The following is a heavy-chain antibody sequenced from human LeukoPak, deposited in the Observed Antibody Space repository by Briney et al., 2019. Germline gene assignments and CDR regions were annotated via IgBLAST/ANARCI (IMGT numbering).Heavy chain of an antibody. J-gene: IGHJ5*02. CDR3: ARDQSPMVSSP. CDR1: GFTFNNYA. Sequence: PGGSLRLSCAASGFTFNNYAMSWVRQAPGKGLEWVSAISGSGGSTYYADSVKGRFTISRDNSKNTLYLQMNSLRVEDTAVFYCARDQSPMVSSPWGQGTLVTVSS. D-gene: IGHD3-10*01. V-gene: IGHV3-23*01. CDR2: ISGSGGST.